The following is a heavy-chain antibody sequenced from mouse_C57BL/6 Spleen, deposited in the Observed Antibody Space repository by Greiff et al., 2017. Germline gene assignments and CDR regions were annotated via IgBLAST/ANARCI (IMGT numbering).Heavy chain of an antibody. J-gene: IGHJ3*01. D-gene: IGHD2-4*01. CDR3: ARDPSIYDYDSWFAY. V-gene: IGHV3-6*01. CDR2: ISYDGSN. Sequence: EVKLMESGPGLVKPSQSLSLTCSVTGYSITSGYYWNWIRQFPGNKLEWMGYISYDGSNNYNPSLKNRISITRDTSKNQFFLKLNSVTTEDTATYYCARDPSIYDYDSWFAYWGQGTLVTVSA. CDR1: GYSITSGYY.